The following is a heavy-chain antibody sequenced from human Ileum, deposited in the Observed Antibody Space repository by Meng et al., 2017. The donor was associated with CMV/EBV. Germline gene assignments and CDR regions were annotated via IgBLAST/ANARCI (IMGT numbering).Heavy chain of an antibody. CDR1: GITFSGYN. Sequence: SGITFSGYNLSWVRQAPGKGLEWVSSISTNSDYIYYPDSLRGRFTISRDNAKNSLYLQMDSLRAEDTALYYCARDRGRFGESTFDYWGQGTLVTVSS. D-gene: IGHD3-10*01. V-gene: IGHV3-21*01. J-gene: IGHJ4*02. CDR3: ARDRGRFGESTFDY. CDR2: ISTNSDYI.